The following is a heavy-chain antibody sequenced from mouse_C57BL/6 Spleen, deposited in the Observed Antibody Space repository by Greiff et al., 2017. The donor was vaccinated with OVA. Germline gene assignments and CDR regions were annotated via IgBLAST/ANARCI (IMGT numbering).Heavy chain of an antibody. CDR1: GYSITSGYY. CDR3: ARGITTVEDV. J-gene: IGHJ1*03. D-gene: IGHD1-1*01. V-gene: IGHV3-6*01. CDR2: ISYDGSN. Sequence: ESGPGLVKPSQSLSLPCSVTGYSITSGYYWNWIRQFPGNKLEWMGYISYDGSNNYNPSLKNRISITRDTSKNQFFLKLNSVTTEDTATYYCARGITTVEDVWGTGTTVTVSS.